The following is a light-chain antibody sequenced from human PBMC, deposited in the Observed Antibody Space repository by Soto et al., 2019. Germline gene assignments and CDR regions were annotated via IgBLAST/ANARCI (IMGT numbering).Light chain of an antibody. J-gene: IGKJ1*01. CDR1: QTVNSNY. Sequence: EIVLTQSPGTLSLSPGERGTLSCMASQTVNSNYLAWYQRKPGQAPRLLIYGASNRATDIPHRFSGSGSGTVFTLTIPRLEPEDFALYYCQQYGSSPPTFGQGTKVEIK. CDR2: GAS. CDR3: QQYGSSPPT. V-gene: IGKV3-20*01.